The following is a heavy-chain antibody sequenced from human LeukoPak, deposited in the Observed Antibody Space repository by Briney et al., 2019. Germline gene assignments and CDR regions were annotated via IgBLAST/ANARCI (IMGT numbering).Heavy chain of an antibody. V-gene: IGHV5-51*01. CDR1: GYSFTNYW. Sequence: GESLKISCKASGYSFTNYWIAWVRQMPGKGLEWVGIIYPGDSDTTYSPSFQGRATISADKSSNTAFLQWSSLQASDTAIYYCSRPGDSSGYYFGEFDSWGQGTLVTVSS. J-gene: IGHJ4*02. D-gene: IGHD3-22*01. CDR3: SRPGDSSGYYFGEFDS. CDR2: IYPGDSDT.